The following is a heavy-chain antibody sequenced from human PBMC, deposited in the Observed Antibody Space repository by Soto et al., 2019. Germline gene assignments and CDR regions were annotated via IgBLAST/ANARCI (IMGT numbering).Heavy chain of an antibody. Sequence: QVQLQESGPGLVKPSATLSLTCTVSGGSISSYYWSWIRQPPGKGLEWIGYIYYSGSTNYNPSLKSGVTISLDTSKSRFSLSLSSVTAADTAVYYCARLGGYYRSLDPWGQRTLVTVSS. CDR3: ARLGGYYRSLDP. V-gene: IGHV4-59*08. CDR1: GGSISSYY. D-gene: IGHD3-22*01. J-gene: IGHJ5*02. CDR2: IYYSGST.